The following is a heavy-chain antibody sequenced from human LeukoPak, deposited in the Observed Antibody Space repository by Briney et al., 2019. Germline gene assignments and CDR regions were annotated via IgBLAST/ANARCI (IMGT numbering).Heavy chain of an antibody. J-gene: IGHJ4*02. CDR2: IYAAGDT. Sequence: GGSLRLSCAASGFTVSSNFMSWVRQAPGKGLEWVSVIYAAGDTYYADSVKGRFTISRDNAKNSLYLQMNSLRAEDTAVYYCARDYKGGFDYWGQGTLVTVSS. CDR3: ARDYKGGFDY. CDR1: GFTVSSNF. V-gene: IGHV3-53*01. D-gene: IGHD3-16*01.